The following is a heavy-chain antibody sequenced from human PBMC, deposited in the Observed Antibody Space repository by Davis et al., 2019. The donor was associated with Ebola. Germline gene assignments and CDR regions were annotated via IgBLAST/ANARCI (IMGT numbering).Heavy chain of an antibody. J-gene: IGHJ5*02. D-gene: IGHD2-15*01. V-gene: IGHV3-53*01. CDR1: GFTVSSNY. CDR3: ARDAYCSGGSCHAYNWFDP. CDR2: IYSGGST. Sequence: PGGSLRLSCAASGFTVSSNYMSWVRQAPGKGLEWVSVIYSGGSTYYADSVKGRFTISRDNSKNTLYLQMNSLRAEDTAVYYCARDAYCSGGSCHAYNWFDPWGQGTLVTVSS.